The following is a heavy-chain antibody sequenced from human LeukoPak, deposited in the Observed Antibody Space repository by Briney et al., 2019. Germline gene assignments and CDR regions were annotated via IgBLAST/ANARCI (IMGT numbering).Heavy chain of an antibody. D-gene: IGHD3-22*01. CDR2: ISGSGGST. CDR3: AGHYYDSSGYYYGYAFDI. V-gene: IGHV3-23*01. J-gene: IGHJ3*02. CDR1: GFTFSSYA. Sequence: PGGSLRLSCAASGFTFSSYAMSWVRQAPGKGLEWVSAISGSGGSTYYADSVKGWFTISRDNSKNTLYLQMNSLRAEDTAVYYCAGHYYDSSGYYYGYAFDIWGQGTMVTVSS.